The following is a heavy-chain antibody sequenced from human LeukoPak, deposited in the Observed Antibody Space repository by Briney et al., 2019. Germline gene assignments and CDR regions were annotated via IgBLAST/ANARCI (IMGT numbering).Heavy chain of an antibody. CDR2: LYPENSYA. J-gene: IGHJ5*02. D-gene: IGHD1-14*01. CDR3: ARQNREDATGRKFDP. CDR1: GYSFTNCW. Sequence: GESLKISCQGSGYSFTNCWIGWVRQKPGKGLEWMGLLYPENSYARYSPSLQGQVIMSVDKSISTAYLQWSNLKASDTAMYYCARQNREDATGRKFDPWGQGTLVIVSS. V-gene: IGHV5-51*01.